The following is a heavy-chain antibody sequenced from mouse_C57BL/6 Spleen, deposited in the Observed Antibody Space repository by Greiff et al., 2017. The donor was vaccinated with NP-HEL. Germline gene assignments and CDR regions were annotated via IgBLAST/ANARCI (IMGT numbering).Heavy chain of an antibody. Sequence: EVMLVESVAELVRPGASVKLSCTASGFNIKNTYMHWVKQRPEQGLEWIGRIDPANGNTKYAPKFQGKATITADTSSNTAYLQLSSLTSEDTAIYYCAPYYYGSSYGWFAYWGQGTLVTVSA. J-gene: IGHJ3*01. CDR1: GFNIKNTY. CDR2: IDPANGNT. V-gene: IGHV14-3*01. D-gene: IGHD1-1*01. CDR3: APYYYGSSYGWFAY.